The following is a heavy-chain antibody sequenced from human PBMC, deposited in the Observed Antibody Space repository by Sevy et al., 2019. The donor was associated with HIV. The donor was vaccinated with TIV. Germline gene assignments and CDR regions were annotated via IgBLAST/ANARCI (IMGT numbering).Heavy chain of an antibody. CDR1: GYTLTELS. CDR2: FDPEDGET. D-gene: IGHD3-3*01. J-gene: IGHJ6*02. CDR3: ATGLLIFGKGYYYYGMDV. V-gene: IGHV1-24*01. Sequence: ASVKVSCKVSGYTLTELSMHWVRQAPGKGLEWMGGFDPEDGETIYAQKFQGRVTMTEDTSTDTAYMELSSLRSEDTPVYYCATGLLIFGKGYYYYGMDVWGQGTTVTVSS.